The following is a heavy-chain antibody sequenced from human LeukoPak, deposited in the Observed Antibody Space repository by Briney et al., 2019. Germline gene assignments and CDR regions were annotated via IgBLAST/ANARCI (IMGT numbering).Heavy chain of an antibody. CDR2: INHSGST. CDR3: ARATGPFYYYYGMDV. D-gene: IGHD3-9*01. J-gene: IGHJ6*02. Sequence: SETLSLTCAVYGGSFSGYYWSWIRQPPGKGLEWIGEINHSGSTNYNPSLKSQVTISVDTSKNQFSLKLSSVTAADTAVYYCARATGPFYYYYGMDVWGQGTTVTVSS. CDR1: GGSFSGYY. V-gene: IGHV4-34*01.